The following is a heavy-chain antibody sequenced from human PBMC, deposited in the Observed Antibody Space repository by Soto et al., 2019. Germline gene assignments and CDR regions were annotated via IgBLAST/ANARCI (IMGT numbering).Heavy chain of an antibody. CDR2: IYPGDSDT. Sequence: PGESLKISCKGAGYHFISYWIGWVSKMPGKGLEWMGIIYPGDSDTRYSPSFQGQVTISADKSISTAYLQWSSLKASDTTMYYCARSHCTNGVCYPGPFDYWGQGTLVTVSS. D-gene: IGHD2-8*01. CDR1: GYHFISYW. CDR3: ARSHCTNGVCYPGPFDY. V-gene: IGHV5-51*03. J-gene: IGHJ4*02.